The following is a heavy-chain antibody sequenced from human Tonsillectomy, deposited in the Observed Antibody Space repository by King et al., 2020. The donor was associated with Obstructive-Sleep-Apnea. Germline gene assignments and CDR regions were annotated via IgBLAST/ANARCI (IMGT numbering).Heavy chain of an antibody. V-gene: IGHV4-39*07. Sequence: LQLQESGPGLVKPSETLSLTCTVSGGSISSSSYYWGWIRQPPGKGLEWIGSIYYSGSTYYNPSLKSRVTISVDTSKNQFSLKLSSVTAADTAVYYCAAVYFDWLLSMGYGMDVWGQGTTVTVSS. CDR1: GGSISSSSYY. D-gene: IGHD3-9*01. J-gene: IGHJ6*02. CDR2: IYYSGST. CDR3: AAVYFDWLLSMGYGMDV.